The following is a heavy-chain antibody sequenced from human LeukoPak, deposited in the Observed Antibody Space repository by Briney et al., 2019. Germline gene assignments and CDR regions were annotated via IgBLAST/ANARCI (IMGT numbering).Heavy chain of an antibody. J-gene: IGHJ4*02. D-gene: IGHD6-13*01. Sequence: SETLSLTCTVSGGSISSYYWSWIRQPPGQGLELIGYIYYSWSANYNPSLKSRVTISVDTSKNQFSLKLSSVTAADTAVYYCARHYGGYSSRWYEGTFDYWGQGTLVTVSS. CDR3: ARHYGGYSSRWYEGTFDY. V-gene: IGHV4-59*08. CDR2: IYYSWSA. CDR1: GGSISSYY.